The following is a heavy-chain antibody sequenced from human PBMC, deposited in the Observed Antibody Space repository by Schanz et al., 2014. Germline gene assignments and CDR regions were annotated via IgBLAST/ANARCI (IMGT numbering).Heavy chain of an antibody. CDR2: MSWNAGSL. CDR3: AKDGIMVQGVIWERYFDS. Sequence: EVQLLESGGGLVQPGGSLRLSCTVSGFTVNNYAMSWVRQAPGKGLEWVSGMSWNAGSLGYGDSVKGRFTISRDNAKNSLYLQMNSLRAEDTALYYCAKDGIMVQGVIWERYFDSWGQGTLVTVSS. CDR1: GFTVNNYA. V-gene: IGHV3-9*01. D-gene: IGHD3-10*01. J-gene: IGHJ4*02.